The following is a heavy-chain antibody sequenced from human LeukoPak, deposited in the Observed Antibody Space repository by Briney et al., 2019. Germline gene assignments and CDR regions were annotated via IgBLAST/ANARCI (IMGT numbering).Heavy chain of an antibody. Sequence: PSETLSLTCAVYGGSFSGYYWSWIRQPPGKGLEWIGEINHSGSTNYNPSLKSRVTISVDTSKNQFSLKLSSVTAADTAVYYCARPGRPYTAMVTEYKYWGQGTLVTVSS. V-gene: IGHV4-34*01. CDR1: GGSFSGYY. CDR2: INHSGST. CDR3: ARPGRPYTAMVTEYKY. D-gene: IGHD5-18*01. J-gene: IGHJ4*02.